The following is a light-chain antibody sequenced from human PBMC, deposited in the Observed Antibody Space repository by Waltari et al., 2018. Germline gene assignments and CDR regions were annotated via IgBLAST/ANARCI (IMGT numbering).Light chain of an antibody. CDR1: TAHRDLA. CDR2: LNSDGSH. V-gene: IGLV4-69*01. J-gene: IGLJ2*01. CDR3: QTWGSGTVI. Sequence: QPVLTQSPSTTASLRASLKLTCPLNTAHRDLAIARRQQQPESGPRYLMKLNSDGSHTKGDEIPDRFSGSSSGAERYLTISSLQSEDEAAYYCQTWGSGTVIFGGGTHLTVL.